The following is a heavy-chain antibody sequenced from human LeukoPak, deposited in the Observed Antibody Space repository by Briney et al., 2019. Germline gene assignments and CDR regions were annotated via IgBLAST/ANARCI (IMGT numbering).Heavy chain of an antibody. CDR3: ARILRYCSSTSCYGYADWFAP. CDR2: IYAGDSDT. CDR1: GYSFTIYC. D-gene: IGHD2-2*01. Sequence: GESLKVSCKGSGYSFTIYCIGGVRQMPGKGREGRGIIYAGDSDTRCSPSFQGQVTISADKSISPAYLQWSSLKASDTAMYYCARILRYCSSTSCYGYADWFAPWGQGTLVTVSS. V-gene: IGHV5-51*01. J-gene: IGHJ5*02.